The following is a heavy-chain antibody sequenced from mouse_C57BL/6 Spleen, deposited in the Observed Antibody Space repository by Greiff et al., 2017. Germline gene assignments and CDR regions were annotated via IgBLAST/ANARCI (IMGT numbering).Heavy chain of an antibody. CDR3: AKNPYYSNSFAY. Sequence: VKLVESGPGLVQPSQSLSITCTVSGFSLTSYGVHWVRQPPGKGLEWLGVIWCGGSTDYNAAFISRLSISKDNSKSQVFFKMNSLQADDTAIYYCAKNPYYSNSFAYWGQGTLVTVSA. D-gene: IGHD2-5*01. CDR2: IWCGGST. CDR1: GFSLTSYG. J-gene: IGHJ3*01. V-gene: IGHV2-4*01.